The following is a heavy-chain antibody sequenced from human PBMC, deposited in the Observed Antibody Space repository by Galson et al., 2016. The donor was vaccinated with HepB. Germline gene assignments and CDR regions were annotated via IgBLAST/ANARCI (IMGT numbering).Heavy chain of an antibody. CDR2: IYSDGST. CDR1: GFTVSNNY. CDR3: ARDWPSIYYAMDV. V-gene: IGHV3-53*01. J-gene: IGHJ6*02. Sequence: SLRLSCAASGFTVSNNYMTWVRQAPGKGLEWVSVIYSDGSTYYADSVKGRFTISRDNSKNTLYLQMNSLRVEDTAVYYCARDWPSIYYAMDVWGQGTTVTVSS. D-gene: IGHD2/OR15-2a*01.